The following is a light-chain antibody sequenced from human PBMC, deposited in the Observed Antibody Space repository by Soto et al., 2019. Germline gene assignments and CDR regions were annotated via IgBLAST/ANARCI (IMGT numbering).Light chain of an antibody. Sequence: QSALTQPASVSGSLGQSITISCTGTSSAFGGYNYVSWYQQHPGKAPKLIIYDVINRPSGVSHRFSASKSGNTASLTISGLQAEDEADYYCSSYTTSSTVAFGGGTKLTVL. CDR3: SSYTTSSTVA. CDR1: SSAFGGYNY. V-gene: IGLV2-14*03. CDR2: DVI. J-gene: IGLJ2*01.